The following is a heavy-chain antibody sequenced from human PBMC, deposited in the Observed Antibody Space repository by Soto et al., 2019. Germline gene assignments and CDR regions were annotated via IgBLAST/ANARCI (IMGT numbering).Heavy chain of an antibody. CDR3: VRDGSYYDSSGISDYAFDI. CDR2: ISRGVSPI. J-gene: IGHJ3*02. CDR1: GFTFSVYE. D-gene: IGHD3-22*01. V-gene: IGHV3-48*03. Sequence: PGGSLRLSCAASGFTFSVYEMNWVRQAPGKGLEWVSFISRGVSPIYYADSVKGRFTISRDDAKSSLYLQMNSLRVEDTAVYFCVRDGSYYDSSGISDYAFDIWGQRTLVTVSS.